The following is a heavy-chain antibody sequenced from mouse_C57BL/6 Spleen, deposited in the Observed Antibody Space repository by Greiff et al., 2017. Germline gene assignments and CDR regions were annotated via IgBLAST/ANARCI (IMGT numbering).Heavy chain of an antibody. V-gene: IGHV3-4*01. CDR1: CYSITNCNPL. Sequence: ESGPSPVKPSQTMFPPCTVTCYSITNCNPLWDWVRQVSGSKLGWIGYISSSGSTDSNPSLKSRISITRDTSKNQLFLQLNSVTTEDIATYYCARDRGYYGYFDYWGQGTTLTVSS. CDR3: ARDRGYYGYFDY. D-gene: IGHD1-1*01. J-gene: IGHJ2*01. CDR2: ISSSGST.